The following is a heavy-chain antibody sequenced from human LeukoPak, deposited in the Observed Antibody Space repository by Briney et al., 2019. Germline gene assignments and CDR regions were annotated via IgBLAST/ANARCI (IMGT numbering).Heavy chain of an antibody. CDR1: GGSISSYY. V-gene: IGHV4-59*12. D-gene: IGHD2-15*01. CDR3: ARGRGILYFGH. J-gene: IGHJ4*02. CDR2: IYYSGST. Sequence: SETLSLTCTVSGGSISSYYWSWIRQPPGKGLEWIGYIYYSGSTNYNPSLKSRVTISVDTSKNQFSLKLSSVTAADTAVYYCARGRGILYFGHWGQGTLVTVSS.